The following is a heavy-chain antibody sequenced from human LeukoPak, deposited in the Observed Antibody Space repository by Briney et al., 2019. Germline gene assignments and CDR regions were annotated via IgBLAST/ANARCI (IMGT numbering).Heavy chain of an antibody. D-gene: IGHD6-6*01. CDR1: GFTFSSYG. CDR2: IRYDGTIK. CDR3: ARDHYSSSPGGY. J-gene: IGHJ4*02. Sequence: GGSLRLSCAASGFTFSSYGMHWSRQAPGKGLEWVAFIRYDGTIKYYTDSVKGRFTISRDNSKNTVYLQMNSLGAEDTAVYYCARDHYSSSPGGYWGQGTLVTVSS. V-gene: IGHV3-30*02.